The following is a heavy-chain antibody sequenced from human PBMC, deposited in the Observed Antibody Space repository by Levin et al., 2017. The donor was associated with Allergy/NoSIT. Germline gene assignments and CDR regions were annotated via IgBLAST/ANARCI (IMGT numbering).Heavy chain of an antibody. V-gene: IGHV3-48*01. J-gene: IGHJ4*02. D-gene: IGHD3-3*01. CDR3: ARGEVDDFWSGHSLPFDY. Sequence: GESLKISCAASGFTFSSYSMNWVRQAPGKGLEWVSYISSSSSTIYYADSVKGRFTISRDNAKNSLYLQMNSLRAEDTAVYYCARGEVDDFWSGHSLPFDYWGQGTLVTVSS. CDR2: ISSSSSTI. CDR1: GFTFSSYS.